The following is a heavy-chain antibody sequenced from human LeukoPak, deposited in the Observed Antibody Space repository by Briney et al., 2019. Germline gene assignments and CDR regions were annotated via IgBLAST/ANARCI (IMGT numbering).Heavy chain of an antibody. J-gene: IGHJ4*02. V-gene: IGHV4-39*01. CDR3: ARLWSTSCKGGSCPHQPNY. D-gene: IGHD2-15*01. Sequence: KPSETLSLTCTVSGGSISSSAYHWGWIRQPPGKGLEWIGTINYGGNTYYNLSLKSRVIIFLDTSKNQFSLKLSSVTAADTAVYYCARLWSTSCKGGSCPHQPNYWGQGTRVTVSS. CDR1: GGSISSSAYH. CDR2: INYGGNT.